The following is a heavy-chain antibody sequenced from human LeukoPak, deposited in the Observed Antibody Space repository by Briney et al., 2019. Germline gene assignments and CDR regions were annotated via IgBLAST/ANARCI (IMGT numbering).Heavy chain of an antibody. CDR2: IGTNGTYI. D-gene: IGHD6-13*01. Sequence: GGSLRLSCAASGFTFINYSINWVRQAPGKGLEWVSSIGTNGTYIFYADSVKGRFTISRDNSKNTLYLQMNSLRAEDTAVYYCAKTYSSSRAHYYYYYYMGVWGQGTTVTISS. V-gene: IGHV3-21*04. CDR3: AKTYSSSRAHYYYYYYMGV. J-gene: IGHJ6*03. CDR1: GFTFINYS.